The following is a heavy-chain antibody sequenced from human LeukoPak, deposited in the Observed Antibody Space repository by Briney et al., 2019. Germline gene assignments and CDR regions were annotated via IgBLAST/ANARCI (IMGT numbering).Heavy chain of an antibody. D-gene: IGHD1-26*01. J-gene: IGHJ3*02. Sequence: MTSETLSLTCSVSGGSISIYYWTWIRQPPGKGLEWIGHIYYSGSPTYNPSLKSRVTISIDTSNNQFSLRLSSVTAADTAVYYCARVEWELREAFDIWGQGTKVTVSS. CDR2: IYYSGSP. V-gene: IGHV4-59*01. CDR3: ARVEWELREAFDI. CDR1: GGSISIYY.